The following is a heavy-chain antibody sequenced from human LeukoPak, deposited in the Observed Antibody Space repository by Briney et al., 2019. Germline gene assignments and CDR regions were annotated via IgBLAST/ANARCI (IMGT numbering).Heavy chain of an antibody. J-gene: IGHJ6*03. D-gene: IGHD6-6*01. V-gene: IGHV4-59*01. CDR1: GGSISSYY. Sequence: SETLSLTCTVSGGSISSYYWSWIRQPPGKGLEWIGYIYYSRSTNYNPSLKSRVTISVDTSKNQFSLKLSSVTAADTAVYYCARGRAARPWYYYYYMDVWGKGTTVTVSS. CDR2: IYYSRST. CDR3: ARGRAARPWYYYYYMDV.